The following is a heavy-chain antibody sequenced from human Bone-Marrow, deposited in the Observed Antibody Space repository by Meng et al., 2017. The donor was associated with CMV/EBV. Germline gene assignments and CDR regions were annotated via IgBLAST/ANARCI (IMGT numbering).Heavy chain of an antibody. CDR3: ASVAAAGTVDY. Sequence: SETLSLTCTVSGGSISSSSYYWGWIRQPPGKGLEWIGSIYYSGSTYYNPSLKSRVTISVDTSKNQFSLKLSSETAADTAVYYCASVAAAGTVDYWGQGTLVTVSS. CDR1: GGSISSSSYY. V-gene: IGHV4-39*01. CDR2: IYYSGST. J-gene: IGHJ4*02. D-gene: IGHD6-13*01.